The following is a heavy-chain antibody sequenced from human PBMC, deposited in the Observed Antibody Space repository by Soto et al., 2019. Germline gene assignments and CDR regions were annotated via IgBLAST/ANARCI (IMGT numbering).Heavy chain of an antibody. CDR2: IIPILGIA. D-gene: IGHD4-17*01. Sequence: SVKVSCKASGGTFSSYTISWVRQAPGQGLEWMGRIIPILGIANYAQKFQGRVTITADKSTSTAYMELSSLRSDDTAVYYCARAPSYGDYGGGGYYYGMDVWGQGTTVTVSS. CDR3: ARAPSYGDYGGGGYYYGMDV. CDR1: GGTFSSYT. V-gene: IGHV1-69*02. J-gene: IGHJ6*02.